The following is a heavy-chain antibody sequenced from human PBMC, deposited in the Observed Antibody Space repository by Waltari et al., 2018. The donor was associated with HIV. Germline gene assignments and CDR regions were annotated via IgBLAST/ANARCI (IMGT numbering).Heavy chain of an antibody. CDR1: GYSFTSYW. V-gene: IGHV5-51*03. CDR3: ARPQSPGLGAEYYFDY. J-gene: IGHJ4*02. CDR2: IYQGNPDT. D-gene: IGHD3-16*01. Sequence: EVQLVQSGAEVKKPGESLKISCKGSGYSFTSYWIGWVRQMPGKGLEWMGSIYQGNPDTKYSTTFQGQGSLSADKAISTAYLQWSRLKASDTAMYYCARPQSPGLGAEYYFDYWGQGTLVTVSS.